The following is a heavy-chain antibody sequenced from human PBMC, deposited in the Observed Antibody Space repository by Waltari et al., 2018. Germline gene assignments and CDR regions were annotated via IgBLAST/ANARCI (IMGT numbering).Heavy chain of an antibody. CDR1: GGTFSSYA. V-gene: IGHV1-69*05. J-gene: IGHJ2*01. CDR2: IIPIFVTA. CDR3: ARDSIAVAGTDKRYWYFDL. Sequence: QVQLVQSGAEVKKPGSSVKVSCTASGGTFSSYAISWVRQAPGQGLEWMGGIIPIFVTANYAQKFQGRVTITTDESTSTAYMELSSLRSEDTAVYYCARDSIAVAGTDKRYWYFDLWGRGTLVTVSS. D-gene: IGHD6-19*01.